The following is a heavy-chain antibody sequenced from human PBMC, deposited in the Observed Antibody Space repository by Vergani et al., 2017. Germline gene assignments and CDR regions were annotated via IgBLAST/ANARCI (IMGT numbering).Heavy chain of an antibody. V-gene: IGHV5-51*01. Sequence: EVQLVQSGAEVNKPGESLKISCQISGYSFTNYWIGWVRQMPGKGLESMGIIHPADSDTRYSPSFQGQVTISVDKSISTAYLQRSSLRASDSAMYYCARLYGRDSSGSKYFDYWGQGTLVTVSS. D-gene: IGHD3-22*01. CDR3: ARLYGRDSSGSKYFDY. CDR1: GYSFTNYW. J-gene: IGHJ4*02. CDR2: IHPADSDT.